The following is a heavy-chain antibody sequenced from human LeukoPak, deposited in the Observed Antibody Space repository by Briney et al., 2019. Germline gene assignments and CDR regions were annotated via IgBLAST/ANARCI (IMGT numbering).Heavy chain of an antibody. CDR1: GGTFSSYA. CDR3: AREGEGDYGDYFDY. CDR2: IIPIFGTA. Sequence: SVKVSCKASGGTFSSYAISWVRQAPGQGLEWMGGIIPIFGTANYAQKFQGRVTITADESTSTAYMELSSLRSDDTAVYYCAREGEGDYGDYFDYWGQGTLVTVSS. J-gene: IGHJ4*02. V-gene: IGHV1-69*13. D-gene: IGHD4-17*01.